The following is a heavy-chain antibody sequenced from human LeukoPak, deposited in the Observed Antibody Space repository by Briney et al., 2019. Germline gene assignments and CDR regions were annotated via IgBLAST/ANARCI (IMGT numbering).Heavy chain of an antibody. CDR3: ATAFKYGSGSYYFDY. D-gene: IGHD3-10*01. J-gene: IGHJ4*02. CDR1: GYTFTGYY. CDR2: INPNSGGT. Sequence: ASVKVSCKASGYTFTGYYMHWARQAPGQGLEWMGWINPNSGGTNYAQKFQGRVTMTRDTSISTAYMELSRLRSDDTAVYYCATAFKYGSGSYYFDYWGQGTLVTVSS. V-gene: IGHV1-2*02.